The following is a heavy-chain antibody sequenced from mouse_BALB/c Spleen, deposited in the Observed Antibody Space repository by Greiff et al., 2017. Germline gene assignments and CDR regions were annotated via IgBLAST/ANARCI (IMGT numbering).Heavy chain of an antibody. CDR1: GFTFSSYG. J-gene: IGHJ4*01. Sequence: EVKLVESGGGLVQPGGSLKLSCAASGFTFSSYGMSWVRQTPDKRLELVATINSNGGSTYYPDSVKGRFTISRDNAKNTLYLQMSSLKSEDTAMYYCARGKYGNYGYAMDYWGQGTSVTVSS. CDR3: ARGKYGNYGYAMDY. CDR2: INSNGGST. V-gene: IGHV5-6-3*01. D-gene: IGHD2-10*02.